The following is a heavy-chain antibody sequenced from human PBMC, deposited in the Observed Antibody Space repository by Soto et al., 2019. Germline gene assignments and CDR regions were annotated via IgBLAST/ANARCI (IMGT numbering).Heavy chain of an antibody. J-gene: IGHJ6*03. Sequence: GGSLRLSCAASGFTFSAYPMNWVRQAPGKGLEWVSAISSGGNYIYYADSVQGRFTISRDNYKSTLFLQLNSLRAEDAAVYYCARGSYGDYEETIYYYYMDVWGKGTTVTVSS. CDR2: ISSGGNYI. D-gene: IGHD4-17*01. V-gene: IGHV3-23*01. CDR1: GFTFSAYP. CDR3: ARGSYGDYEETIYYYYMDV.